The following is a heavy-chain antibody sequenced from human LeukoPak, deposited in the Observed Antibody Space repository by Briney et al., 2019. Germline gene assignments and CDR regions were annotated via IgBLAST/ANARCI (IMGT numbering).Heavy chain of an antibody. J-gene: IGHJ4*02. V-gene: IGHV1-2*02. CDR1: GYTFTGYD. D-gene: IGHD5-12*01. Sequence: ASVKVSCKASGYTFTGYDVYWVCQAPGQGLEWMGWISPNSGGTNYAQKFQGRVTMTGDTSINTAYMELNRLTSDDTAVYYCARDSAGGYIDYWGQGTLVIVSS. CDR3: ARDSAGGYIDY. CDR2: ISPNSGGT.